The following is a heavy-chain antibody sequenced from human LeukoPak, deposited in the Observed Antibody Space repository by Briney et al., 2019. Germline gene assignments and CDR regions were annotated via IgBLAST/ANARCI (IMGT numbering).Heavy chain of an antibody. V-gene: IGHV3-23*01. CDR3: AKAFGSNGYYQLPIDF. CDR2: VTAAGDTT. Sequence: GGSLRLSCAASGFTFSSNAMTTVRLAPGKGLERVSAVTAAGDTTYYADSVKGRFTISRDNSRNTLYLQLNYLRAEDTAIYYCAKAFGSNGYYQLPIDFWGQGTLVTVSS. CDR1: GFTFSSNA. J-gene: IGHJ4*02. D-gene: IGHD3-22*01.